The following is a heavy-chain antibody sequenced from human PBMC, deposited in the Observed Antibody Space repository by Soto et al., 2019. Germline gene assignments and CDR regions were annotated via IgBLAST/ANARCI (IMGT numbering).Heavy chain of an antibody. CDR1: GFTVSSNY. V-gene: IGHV3-53*01. D-gene: IGHD2-2*02. J-gene: IGHJ4*02. Sequence: GGSLRLSCAASGFTVSSNYMSWVRQAPGKGLEWVSVIYSGGSTYYADSVKGRFTISRDNSKNTLYLQMNSLRAEDTAVYYCARESEGPATAILDYWGQGTLVTVSS. CDR3: ARESEGPATAILDY. CDR2: IYSGGST.